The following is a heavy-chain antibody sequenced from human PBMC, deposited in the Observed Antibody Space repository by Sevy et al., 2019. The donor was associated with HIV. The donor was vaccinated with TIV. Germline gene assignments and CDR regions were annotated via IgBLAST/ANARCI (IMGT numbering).Heavy chain of an antibody. CDR1: GYIFTDYF. J-gene: IGHJ3*02. CDR3: ARGGGEGKMDDAFDI. V-gene: IGHV1-2*06. D-gene: IGHD2-8*01. Sequence: ASVKVSFKASGYIFTDYFLFWVRQAPGQGLEWMGRINPNSGATDYAQKFQGRVTMTRDTSISTVYMELRSLRSDDTAVFYCARGGGEGKMDDAFDIWGQGTMVTVSS. CDR2: INPNSGAT.